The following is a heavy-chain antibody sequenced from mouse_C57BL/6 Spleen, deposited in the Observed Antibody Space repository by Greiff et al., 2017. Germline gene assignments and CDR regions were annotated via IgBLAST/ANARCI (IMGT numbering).Heavy chain of an antibody. CDR2: ISSGSSTI. CDR1: GFTFSDYG. V-gene: IGHV5-17*01. D-gene: IGHD1-1*01. J-gene: IGHJ4*01. CDR3: ARKVLYDSSHYCAMDY. Sequence: EVQLQEPGAGLVKPGASLKLSCAASGFTFSDYGMHWVRQAPEQGLEWVAYISSGSSTIYYADTVKGRSTISRDTANNTPFLQMTSLSSEDTAMYYCARKVLYDSSHYCAMDYWGQGTSVTVSS.